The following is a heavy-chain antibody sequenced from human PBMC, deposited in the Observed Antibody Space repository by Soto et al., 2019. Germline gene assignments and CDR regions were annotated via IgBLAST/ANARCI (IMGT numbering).Heavy chain of an antibody. D-gene: IGHD4-17*01. J-gene: IGHJ4*02. Sequence: DVQLVESGENLVQPGGSLRLSCAASGFTFSSYWIHWVRQAPGKGLVWVSRIKGDEITTNYADSVKGRFTISRDNAKNTVFLQMHSLRAEDTALYYCARGLYGAYGQDFWGQGILVTVSS. V-gene: IGHV3-74*01. CDR3: ARGLYGAYGQDF. CDR2: IKGDEITT. CDR1: GFTFSSYW.